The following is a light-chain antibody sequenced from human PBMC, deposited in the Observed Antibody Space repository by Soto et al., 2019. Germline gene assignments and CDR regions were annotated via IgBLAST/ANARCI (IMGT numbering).Light chain of an antibody. CDR3: QQLRSYPST. V-gene: IGKV1-9*01. CDR2: AAS. CDR1: QDISSY. Sequence: IQVTQSPSSLSASVGDRVTIAWRASQDISSYLAWYQQKPGKAPTLLIYAASTLQSGVPSRFSGSGFGTDFTLTISSLQAEDFASYYCQQLRSYPSTFGGGTKVDIK. J-gene: IGKJ4*01.